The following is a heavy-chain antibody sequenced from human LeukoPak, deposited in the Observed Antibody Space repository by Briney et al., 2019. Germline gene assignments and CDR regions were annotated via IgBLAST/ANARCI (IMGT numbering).Heavy chain of an antibody. CDR1: GYTFTGYY. V-gene: IGHV1-2*02. CDR2: INPNSGGT. J-gene: IGHJ4*02. CDR3: ARVLASYCGGDCSPGG. D-gene: IGHD2-21*02. Sequence: ASVKVSCKASGYTFTGYYMHWVRQAPGQGLVWMGWINPNSGGTNYAQKFQGRVTMTRDTSISTAYMELSRLRSDDTAVYYCARVLASYCGGDCSPGGWGQGTLVTVSS.